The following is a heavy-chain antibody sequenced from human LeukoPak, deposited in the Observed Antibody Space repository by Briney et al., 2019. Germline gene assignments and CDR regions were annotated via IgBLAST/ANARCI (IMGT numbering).Heavy chain of an antibody. D-gene: IGHD6-19*01. Sequence: SETLSLTCAVYGGSFSGYDWSWIRQPPGKGLEWIGNIHYSGSTKYYPSLKSRVTILVDTSRNQLSLRMSSVTAADTAVYYCARPYGSGWSGSFDYWGQGTLVTVSS. CDR3: ARPYGSGWSGSFDY. V-gene: IGHV4-59*01. CDR2: IHYSGST. CDR1: GGSFSGYD. J-gene: IGHJ4*02.